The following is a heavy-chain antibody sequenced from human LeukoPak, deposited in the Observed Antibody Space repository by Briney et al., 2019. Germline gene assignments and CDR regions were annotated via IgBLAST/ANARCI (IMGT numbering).Heavy chain of an antibody. CDR2: IYTSGST. J-gene: IGHJ3*02. V-gene: IGHV4-4*07. Sequence: SETLSLTCTASGGSISSYYWSWIRQPAGKGLEWIGRIYTSGSTNYNPSLKSRVTMSVDTSKNQFSLKLSSVTAADTAVYYCARDGFSIVGATTGGTDDAFDIWGQGTMVTVSS. CDR1: GGSISSYY. D-gene: IGHD1-26*01. CDR3: ARDGFSIVGATTGGTDDAFDI.